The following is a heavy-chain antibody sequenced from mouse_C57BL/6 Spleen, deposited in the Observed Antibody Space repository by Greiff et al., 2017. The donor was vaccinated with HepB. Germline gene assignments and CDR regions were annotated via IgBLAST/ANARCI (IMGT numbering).Heavy chain of an antibody. CDR1: GYTFTSYC. D-gene: IGHD1-1*01. Sequence: QVQLQQPGAELVKPGASVKLSCKASGYTFTSYCMHWVKQRPGQGLEWIGMIHPNSGSTNYNEKFKSKATLTVDKSSSTAYMQLSSLTSEDSAVYYCERRYYCGSSYGYFDVWGTGTTVTVSS. V-gene: IGHV1-64*01. CDR2: IHPNSGST. J-gene: IGHJ1*03. CDR3: ERRYYCGSSYGYFDV.